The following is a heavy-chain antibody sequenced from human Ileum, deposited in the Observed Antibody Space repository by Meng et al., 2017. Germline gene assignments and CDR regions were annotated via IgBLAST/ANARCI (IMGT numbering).Heavy chain of an antibody. CDR2: LNSDGSST. CDR1: GFTFSTHW. V-gene: IGHV3-74*01. J-gene: IGHJ4*02. Sequence: GESLKISCAASGFTFSTHWMTWVRQAPGKGLVWVSRLNSDGSSTSYADAVKGRFTISRDNAKNTLYLQMNSLRAEDTAVYYCARMKEGYFDYWGQGTLVTVSS. CDR3: ARMKEGYFDY.